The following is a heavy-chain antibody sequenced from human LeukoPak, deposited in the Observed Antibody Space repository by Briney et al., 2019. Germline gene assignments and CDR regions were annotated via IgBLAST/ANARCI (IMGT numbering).Heavy chain of an antibody. D-gene: IGHD3-10*01. CDR1: GGSISSSGYY. J-gene: IGHJ4*02. CDR2: MYHSGST. V-gene: IGHV4-39*07. CDR3: ASWPRIWFGELPFDY. Sequence: SETLSLTCTVSGGSISSSGYYWGWIRQPPGKGLEWIGSMYHSGSTYYTPSLKSRVTISVDASKNQFSLKLSSVTAADTAVYYCASWPRIWFGELPFDYWGQGTLVTVSS.